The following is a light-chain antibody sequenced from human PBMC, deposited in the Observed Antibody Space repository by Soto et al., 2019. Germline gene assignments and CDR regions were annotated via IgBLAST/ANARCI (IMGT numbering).Light chain of an antibody. J-gene: IGKJ5*01. CDR1: RDIGKY. CDR2: DAS. CDR3: QRYDSLPPT. Sequence: DIQMTQSPSSLSASVGDRVTITCQASRDIGKYLNLFQEKPGKAPKLLIYDASNLQTGVPSRFSGSVSGTDFTFTISSLQPEDFAAYYCQRYDSLPPTFGQGTRLEIK. V-gene: IGKV1-33*01.